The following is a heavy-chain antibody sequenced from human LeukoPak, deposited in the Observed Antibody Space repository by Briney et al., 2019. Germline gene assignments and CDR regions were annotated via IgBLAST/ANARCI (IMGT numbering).Heavy chain of an antibody. CDR2: IWYDGSNK. J-gene: IGHJ3*02. D-gene: IGHD2-2*01. V-gene: IGHV3-33*01. Sequence: GGSLRLSCAASGFTFSSYGMHWVRQAPGKGLEWVAVIWYDGSNKYYADSVKGRFTISRDNSKNTLYPQMNSLRAEDTAVYYCARDLLRLPAYAFDIWGQGTMVTVSS. CDR1: GFTFSSYG. CDR3: ARDLLRLPAYAFDI.